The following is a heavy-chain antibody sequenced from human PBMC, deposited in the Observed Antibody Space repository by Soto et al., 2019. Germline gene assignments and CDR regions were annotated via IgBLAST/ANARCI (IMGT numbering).Heavy chain of an antibody. CDR2: IRSSGRSI. D-gene: IGHD3-22*01. J-gene: IGHJ4*02. CDR1: GFTFSSYE. Sequence: VGFLRLSCVGSGFTFSSYEMNWVRQAPGKGLEWVSNIRSSGRSINYADSVKGRFTISRDNAKNSLYLQMNSLRAEDTAVYYCTRVRDSNDYWGQGTLVTVSS. CDR3: TRVRDSNDY. V-gene: IGHV3-48*03.